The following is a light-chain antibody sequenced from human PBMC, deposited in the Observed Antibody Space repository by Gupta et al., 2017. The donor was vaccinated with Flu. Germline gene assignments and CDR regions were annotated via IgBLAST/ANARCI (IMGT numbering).Light chain of an antibody. CDR1: QSVSSSY. J-gene: IGKJ3*01. V-gene: IGKV3-20*01. CDR2: GAS. Sequence: TQSPGTLSLSPGERATLSCRASQSVSSSYLAWYQQKPGQAPRLLIYGASSRATGIPDRFSGSGSGTDFTLTISRLEPEDFAVYYCQQYGSSPFTFGHGTKVDIK. CDR3: QQYGSSPFT.